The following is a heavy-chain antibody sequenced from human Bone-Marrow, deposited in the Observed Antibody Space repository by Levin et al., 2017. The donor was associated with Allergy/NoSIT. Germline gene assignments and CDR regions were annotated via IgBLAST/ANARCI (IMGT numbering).Heavy chain of an antibody. V-gene: IGHV3-23*01. CDR2: LDGSSGKT. J-gene: IGHJ6*03. CDR3: AKAGTTVMLDYSYLDV. Sequence: GGSLRLSCRISGFIFADYAMNWVRQAPGRGLEWVSSLDGSSGKTHYADSVKGRFTISREYSKNTLFLQMNSLRVEDTARYYCAKAGTTVMLDYSYLDVWGEGTAVTGSS. CDR1: GFIFADYA. D-gene: IGHD4-17*01.